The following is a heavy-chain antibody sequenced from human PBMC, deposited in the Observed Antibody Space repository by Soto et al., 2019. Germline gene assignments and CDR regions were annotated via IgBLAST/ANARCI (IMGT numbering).Heavy chain of an antibody. V-gene: IGHV3-21*01. J-gene: IGHJ3*02. D-gene: IGHD3-10*01. CDR2: ISSSSSYI. CDR1: GFTFSSYS. CDR3: ARVLLWFGEPGAFDI. Sequence: GGSLRLSCAASGFTFSSYSMNWVRQAPGKGLEWVSSISSSSSYIYYADSVKGRFTISRDNAKNSLYLQMNSLRAEDTAVYYCARVLLWFGEPGAFDIWGQGTMVTVSS.